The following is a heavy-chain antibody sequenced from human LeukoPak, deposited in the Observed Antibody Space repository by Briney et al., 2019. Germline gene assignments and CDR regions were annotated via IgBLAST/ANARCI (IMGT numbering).Heavy chain of an antibody. CDR1: AFTFSSYW. D-gene: IGHD2-8*02. J-gene: IGHJ6*02. CDR2: INQDGSEK. V-gene: IGHV3-7*05. Sequence: PGGSLRLSCAASAFTFSSYWMSWVRQAPGKGLEWVANINQDGSEKYYVDSVKGRFTISRDNAKNSLYLQMNSLRAEDTAVYYCARDTDGRGLVDVWGQGTTVTVSS. CDR3: ARDTDGRGLVDV.